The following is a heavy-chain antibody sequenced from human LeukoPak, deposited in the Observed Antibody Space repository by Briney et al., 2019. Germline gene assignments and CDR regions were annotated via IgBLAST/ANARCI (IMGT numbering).Heavy chain of an antibody. J-gene: IGHJ4*02. CDR3: ARDTTGYSYGFFDY. D-gene: IGHD5-18*01. V-gene: IGHV1-69*04. CDR2: IIPILGIA. Sequence: GASVKVSCKASGGTFSSYAISWVRQAPGQGLEWMGRIIPILGIANYAQKLQGRVTMTTDTSTSTAYMELRSLRSDDTAVYYCARDTTGYSYGFFDYWGQGTLVTVSS. CDR1: GGTFSSYA.